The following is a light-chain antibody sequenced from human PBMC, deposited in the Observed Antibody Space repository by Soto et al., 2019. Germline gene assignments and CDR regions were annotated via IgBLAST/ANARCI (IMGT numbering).Light chain of an antibody. CDR1: QSIRSN. CDR3: QPYNAWPLT. Sequence: EIVMTQSPVSLSVSPGERAALSCKASQSIRSNLAWYQQKPGQAPRLLIFGASTRATGIPARFSGSASGTEFTLAISSLQSEDFAVYYGQPYNAWPLTVGQGTKVELK. CDR2: GAS. J-gene: IGKJ1*01. V-gene: IGKV3-15*01.